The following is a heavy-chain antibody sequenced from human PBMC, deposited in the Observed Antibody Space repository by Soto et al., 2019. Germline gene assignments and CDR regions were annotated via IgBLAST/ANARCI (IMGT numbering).Heavy chain of an antibody. Sequence: GGSLRLSCAASGFTLASYWMSWVRQAPGKGLEWVAKIKQDGSEKYYVDSVKGRFTISRDNAKNSLYLQMNSLRAEDTAVYYCAREDPLTPEFDYWGQGTLVTVSS. CDR2: IKQDGSEK. CDR3: AREDPLTPEFDY. J-gene: IGHJ4*02. V-gene: IGHV3-7*01. CDR1: GFTLASYW.